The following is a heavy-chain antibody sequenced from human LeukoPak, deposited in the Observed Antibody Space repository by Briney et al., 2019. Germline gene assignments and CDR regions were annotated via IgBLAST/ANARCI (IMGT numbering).Heavy chain of an antibody. CDR3: AKDSAYCSGSTCYGFDY. CDR2: ISGSGGST. Sequence: GGTLRLSCAASGFTFSSYGMSWVRQAPGKGVEWVSGISGSGGSTYYADSVKGRFTISRENSKNTLYLQMNSLRAEDTAVYYCAKDSAYCSGSTCYGFDYWGQGTLVTVSS. CDR1: GFTFSSYG. J-gene: IGHJ4*02. D-gene: IGHD2-15*01. V-gene: IGHV3-23*01.